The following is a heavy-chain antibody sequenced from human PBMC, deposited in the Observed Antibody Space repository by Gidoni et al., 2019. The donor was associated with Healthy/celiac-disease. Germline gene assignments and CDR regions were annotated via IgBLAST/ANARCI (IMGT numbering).Heavy chain of an antibody. D-gene: IGHD6-13*01. CDR3: ARGGYSSSWSGGYYYGMDV. Sequence: QVQLVQSGAEVKKPGASVKVSCKASGYTFTGYYMHWVRQAPGQGLEWMGWINPNSGGTNDAQKFQGWVTMTRDTSISTAYMELSRLRSDDTAVYYCARGGYSSSWSGGYYYGMDVWGQGTTVTVSS. J-gene: IGHJ6*02. CDR2: INPNSGGT. CDR1: GYTFTGYY. V-gene: IGHV1-2*04.